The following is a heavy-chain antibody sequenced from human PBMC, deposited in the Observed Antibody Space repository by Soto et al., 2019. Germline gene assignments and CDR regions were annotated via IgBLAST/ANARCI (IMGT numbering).Heavy chain of an antibody. CDR2: ISSSSSTI. D-gene: IGHD2-15*01. CDR1: GFTFSSYS. J-gene: IGHJ5*02. CDR3: ARRGHCSGGSCYSGWFDP. V-gene: IGHV3-48*02. Sequence: GGSLRLSCAASGFTFSSYSMNWVRQAPGKGLEWVSYISSSSSTIYYADSVKGRFTISRDNAKNSLYLQMNSLRDEDTAVYYCARRGHCSGGSCYSGWFDPWGQGTLVTVS.